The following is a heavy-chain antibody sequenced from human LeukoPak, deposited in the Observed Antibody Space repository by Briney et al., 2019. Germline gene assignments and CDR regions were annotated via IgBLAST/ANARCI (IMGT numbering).Heavy chain of an antibody. J-gene: IGHJ6*03. Sequence: PGGSLRLSCEASRLTFSNYWMHWVRQAPGKGLMWVSSISTTGNYIYYADSVKGRFTVSRDSAKNSLYLQMNSLRAEDTAFYYCARGALPITIFGVVPYMDVWGKGTTVTVSS. CDR1: RLTFSNYW. CDR3: ARGALPITIFGVVPYMDV. D-gene: IGHD3-3*01. CDR2: ISTTGNYI. V-gene: IGHV3-21*01.